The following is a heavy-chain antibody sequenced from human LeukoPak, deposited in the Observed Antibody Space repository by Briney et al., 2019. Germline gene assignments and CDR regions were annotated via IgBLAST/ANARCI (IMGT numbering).Heavy chain of an antibody. CDR3: TSGSEPTGFDY. V-gene: IGHV3-73*01. D-gene: IGHD2-15*01. CDR1: GFTFSGSA. Sequence: GGSPRLSCAASGFTFSGSAMHWVRQASGKGLEWVGRIRSKANSYATAYAASVKGRFTISRDDSKNTAYLQMNSLKTEDTAVYYCTSGSEPTGFDYWGQGTLVTVSS. CDR2: IRSKANSYAT. J-gene: IGHJ4*02.